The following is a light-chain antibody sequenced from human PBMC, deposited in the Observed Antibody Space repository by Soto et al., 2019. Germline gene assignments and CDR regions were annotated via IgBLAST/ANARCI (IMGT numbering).Light chain of an antibody. V-gene: IGKV1-39*01. J-gene: IGKJ1*01. CDR2: AAS. Sequence: DIRMTQSPYCVYTSXGHGFPITXXXSQSISSYLNWYQQKPGNAPKLLIYAASSLQSGVPSRFSGSGSGTDFTLTISSLQPEDFATYYCQQSYSTHSWTFGQGTKVDI. CDR3: QQSYSTHSWT. CDR1: QSISSY.